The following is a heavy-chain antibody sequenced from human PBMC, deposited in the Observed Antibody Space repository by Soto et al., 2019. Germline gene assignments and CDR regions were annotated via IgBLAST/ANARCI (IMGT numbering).Heavy chain of an antibody. CDR1: GYTFTGYD. D-gene: IGHD1-26*01. Sequence: AVKVCCKACGYTFTGYDMHWVRQAPGQGLEWMGWINPNSGGTNYAQKFQGRVTMTRDTSISTAYMELSRLRSDDTAVYYCARSLIVESSSWDYYGMDVPGQPTTVTGS. CDR3: ARSLIVESSSWDYYGMDV. J-gene: IGHJ6*02. CDR2: INPNSGGT. V-gene: IGHV1-2*02.